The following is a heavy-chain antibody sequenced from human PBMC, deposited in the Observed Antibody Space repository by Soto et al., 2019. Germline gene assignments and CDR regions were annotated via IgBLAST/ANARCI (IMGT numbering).Heavy chain of an antibody. CDR3: ARGGGSSSSSSPKTLGY. CDR2: IDHSGST. Sequence: LSLTCAVYGGSFSGYYWSWIRQPPGKGLEWIGEIDHSGSTNYNPSLKSRVTISVDTSKNQFSLKLSSVTAADTAVYYCARGGGSSSSSSPKTLGYWGQGTLVTVSS. CDR1: GGSFSGYY. V-gene: IGHV4-34*01. J-gene: IGHJ4*02. D-gene: IGHD6-6*01.